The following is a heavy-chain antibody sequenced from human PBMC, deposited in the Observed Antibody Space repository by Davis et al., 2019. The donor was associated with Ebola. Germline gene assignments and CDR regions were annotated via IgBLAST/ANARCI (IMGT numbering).Heavy chain of an antibody. D-gene: IGHD3-16*01. CDR1: GFSFNSYA. J-gene: IGHJ5*02. CDR3: AKDGGNQMSTHNWFDT. CDR2: ISPNDNKD. V-gene: IGHV3-30-3*01. Sequence: GESLKISCAASGFSFNSYAMHWVRQGPGKGLEWVALISPNDNKDYYADSVKGRFTISRDISKSTLFMEMNSLTAEDTAVYYCAKDGGNQMSTHNWFDTWGQGTLVTVSS.